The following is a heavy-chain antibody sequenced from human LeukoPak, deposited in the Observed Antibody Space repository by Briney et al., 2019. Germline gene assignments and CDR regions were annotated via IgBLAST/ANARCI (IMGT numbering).Heavy chain of an antibody. Sequence: GSLRLSCAASGFTFSSYWMSWVRQAPGKGLEWIGYTYHTGNSYYNPSLKSRVTISVDRTKNQFSLKLNSVTAADTAVYYCARANNCSDTTCHDAFDIWGQGTMVIVSS. CDR3: ARANNCSDTTCHDAFDI. J-gene: IGHJ3*02. CDR2: TYHTGNS. CDR1: GFTFSSYW. V-gene: IGHV4-4*02. D-gene: IGHD2-15*01.